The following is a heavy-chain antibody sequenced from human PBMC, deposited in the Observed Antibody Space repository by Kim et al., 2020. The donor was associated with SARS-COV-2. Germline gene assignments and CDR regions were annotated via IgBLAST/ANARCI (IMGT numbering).Heavy chain of an antibody. V-gene: IGHV5-10-1*01. Sequence: GESLKISCKGSGYSFTSYWISWVRQMPGKGLEWMGRIDPSDSYTNYSPSFQGHVTISADKSISTAYLQWSSLKASDTAMYYCARSRSEQQQLVDYWGQGTLVTVSS. CDR2: IDPSDSYT. D-gene: IGHD6-13*01. J-gene: IGHJ4*02. CDR3: ARSRSEQQQLVDY. CDR1: GYSFTSYW.